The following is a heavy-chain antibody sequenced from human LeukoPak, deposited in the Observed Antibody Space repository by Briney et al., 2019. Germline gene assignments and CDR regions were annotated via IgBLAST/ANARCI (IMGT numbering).Heavy chain of an antibody. D-gene: IGHD6-13*01. CDR2: INHSGST. CDR3: ARGKPKYGSSWNYYYYMDV. CDR1: GGSFSGYY. J-gene: IGHJ6*03. Sequence: PSETLSLTCAVYGGSFSGYYWSWIRQPPGKGLEWIGEINHSGSTNYNPSLKSRVTISVDTSKNQFSLKLSSVTAADTAVYYCARGKPKYGSSWNYYYYMDVWGKGTTVTVSS. V-gene: IGHV4-34*01.